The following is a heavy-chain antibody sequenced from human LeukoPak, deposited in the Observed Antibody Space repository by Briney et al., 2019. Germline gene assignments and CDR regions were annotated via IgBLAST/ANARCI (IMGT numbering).Heavy chain of an antibody. Sequence: GGSLRLSCAASGFISSSYWKHWVRQPPGKGLVYIACINTDGFSTSYADSVKGRFTISRDNAKNTLYLQMNILRAEDTAVYYCARSRTYGDYGRGLDYWGQGTLVTVSS. CDR3: ARSRTYGDYGRGLDY. CDR2: INTDGFST. J-gene: IGHJ4*02. CDR1: GFISSSYW. D-gene: IGHD4-17*01. V-gene: IGHV3-74*01.